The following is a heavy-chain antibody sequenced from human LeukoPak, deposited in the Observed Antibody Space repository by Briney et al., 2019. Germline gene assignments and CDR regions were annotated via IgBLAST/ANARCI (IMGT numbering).Heavy chain of an antibody. V-gene: IGHV4-61*02. CDR3: ARHSTDIWFGELHWFDP. Sequence: PSETLSLTCTVSGGSIGSGSYYWSWIRQPAGKGLEWIGRIYTSGSTNYNPSLKSRITISVDTSKNQFSLKLSSVTAADTAVYYCARHSTDIWFGELHWFDPWGQGILVTVSS. D-gene: IGHD3-10*01. CDR2: IYTSGST. CDR1: GGSIGSGSYY. J-gene: IGHJ5*02.